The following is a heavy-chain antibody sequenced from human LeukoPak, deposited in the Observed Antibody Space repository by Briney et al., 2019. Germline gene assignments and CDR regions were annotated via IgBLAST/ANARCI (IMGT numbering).Heavy chain of an antibody. D-gene: IGHD6-19*01. Sequence: SVKVSCKASGGTFSSYAISWVRQAPGQGLEWMGGIIPIFGTANYAQKFQGRVTITADESTSTAYMELSSLRSEDTAVYYCARGYSSGWPFDYWGQGTLVTYSS. CDR1: GGTFSSYA. CDR3: ARGYSSGWPFDY. V-gene: IGHV1-69*13. J-gene: IGHJ4*02. CDR2: IIPIFGTA.